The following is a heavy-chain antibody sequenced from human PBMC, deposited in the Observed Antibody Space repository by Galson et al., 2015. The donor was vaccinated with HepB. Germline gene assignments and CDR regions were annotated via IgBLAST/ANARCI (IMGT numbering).Heavy chain of an antibody. CDR2: IYSGGST. J-gene: IGHJ4*02. Sequence: SLRLSCAASGFTVSSNYMSWVRQAPGKGLEWVSVIYSGGSTYYADSVKGRFTISRDNSKNTLYLQMNSLRAEDTAVYYCARGLRYSSGWYYFDYWGQGTLVTVSS. V-gene: IGHV3-66*01. CDR3: ARGLRYSSGWYYFDY. CDR1: GFTVSSNY. D-gene: IGHD6-19*01.